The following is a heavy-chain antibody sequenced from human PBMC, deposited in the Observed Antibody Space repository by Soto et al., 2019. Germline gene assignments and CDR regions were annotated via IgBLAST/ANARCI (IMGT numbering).Heavy chain of an antibody. V-gene: IGHV4-30-4*08. CDR3: ARYPYYYDSSGDQDAFDI. J-gene: IGHJ3*02. Sequence: SETPSLTCTVSGDSISSGGFYWGWIRQHPGKGLEWIGYIYYSGRTYYNPSLNSRVTISLDTSKNQFSLKLTSVTAADTAVYYCARYPYYYDSSGDQDAFDIWGQGTMVTVSS. CDR1: GDSISSGGFY. CDR2: IYYSGRT. D-gene: IGHD3-22*01.